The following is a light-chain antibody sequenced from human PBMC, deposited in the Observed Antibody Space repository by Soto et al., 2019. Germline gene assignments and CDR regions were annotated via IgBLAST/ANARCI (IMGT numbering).Light chain of an antibody. CDR2: EVN. V-gene: IGLV2-14*01. Sequence: QSALTQPASVSGSPGQSITISCTGTSSDLGTYNYVSWYQQHPGKAPKLMIYEVNDRPSGVSNRFSGFKSGNTASLTISGLQAEDEADYYCSSYTSSNSVVFGGGTKLTVL. CDR3: SSYTSSNSVV. CDR1: SSDLGTYNY. J-gene: IGLJ2*01.